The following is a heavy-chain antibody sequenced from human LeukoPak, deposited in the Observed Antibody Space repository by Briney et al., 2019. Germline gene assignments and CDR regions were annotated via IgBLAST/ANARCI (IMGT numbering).Heavy chain of an antibody. D-gene: IGHD6-6*01. CDR2: IYTSGST. Sequence: SETLSLTCTVSGGSISSYYWSWIRQPPGKGLEWIGRIYTSGSTNYNPSLKSRVTISVDTSKNQFSLKLSSVTAADTAVYYCARGDYSSSSEIDYWGQGTLVTVSS. J-gene: IGHJ4*02. CDR3: ARGDYSSSSEIDY. V-gene: IGHV4-4*08. CDR1: GGSISSYY.